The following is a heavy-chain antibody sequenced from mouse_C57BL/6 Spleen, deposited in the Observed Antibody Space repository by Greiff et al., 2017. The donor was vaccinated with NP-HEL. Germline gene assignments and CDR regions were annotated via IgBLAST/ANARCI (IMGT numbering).Heavy chain of an antibody. D-gene: IGHD2-4*01. CDR2: ISSGGSYT. J-gene: IGHJ3*01. CDR3: ARHPYYDYDGAWFAY. V-gene: IGHV5-6*01. Sequence: EVQGVESGGDLVKPGGSLKLSCAASGFTFSSYGMSWVRQTPDKRLEWVATISSGGSYTYYPDSVKGRFTISRDNAKNTLYLQMSSLKSEDTAMYYCARHPYYDYDGAWFAYWGQGTLVTVSA. CDR1: GFTFSSYG.